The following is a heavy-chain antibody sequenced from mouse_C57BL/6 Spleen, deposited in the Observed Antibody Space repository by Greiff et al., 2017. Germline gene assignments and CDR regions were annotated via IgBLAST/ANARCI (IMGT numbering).Heavy chain of an antibody. Sequence: EVKLVESGGGLVQPGGSMKLSCVASGFTFSNYWMNWVRQSPEKGLEWVAQIRLKSDNYATHYAESVKGRFTISRDDSKSSVYLQMNNLRAEDTGIYYCTGCDGYYGPFDYWGQGTTLTVSS. CDR2: IRLKSDNYAT. CDR1: GFTFSNYW. J-gene: IGHJ2*01. CDR3: TGCDGYYGPFDY. D-gene: IGHD2-3*01. V-gene: IGHV6-3*01.